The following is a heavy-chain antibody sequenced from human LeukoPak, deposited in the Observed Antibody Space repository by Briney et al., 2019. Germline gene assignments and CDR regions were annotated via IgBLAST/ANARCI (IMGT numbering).Heavy chain of an antibody. V-gene: IGHV3-23*01. D-gene: IGHD5-12*01. Sequence: GGSLRLSCAASGFTFSSYAMSWVRQAPGKGLEWVSAISGSGGSTYFADSVKGRFTISRDNSKNTLYLQMNSLRPEDTAVYYCARARPSMWIDYWGQGTLVTVSS. CDR1: GFTFSSYA. CDR3: ARARPSMWIDY. J-gene: IGHJ4*02. CDR2: ISGSGGST.